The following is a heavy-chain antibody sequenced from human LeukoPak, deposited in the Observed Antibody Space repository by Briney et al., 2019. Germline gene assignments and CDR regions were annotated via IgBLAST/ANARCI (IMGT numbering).Heavy chain of an antibody. D-gene: IGHD3-22*01. V-gene: IGHV1-69*05. Sequence: ASVKVSCKASGGTFSSYAISWVRQAPGQGLEWMGRIIPIFGTANYAQKFQGRVTITTDESTSTAYMELSSLRSEDTAAYYCARDSDDSSGYYYWYFDLWGRGTLVTVCS. CDR3: ARDSDDSSGYYYWYFDL. CDR2: IIPIFGTA. CDR1: GGTFSSYA. J-gene: IGHJ2*01.